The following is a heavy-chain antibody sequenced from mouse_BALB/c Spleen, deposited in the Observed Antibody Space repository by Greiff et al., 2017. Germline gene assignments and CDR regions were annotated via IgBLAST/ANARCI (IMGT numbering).Heavy chain of an antibody. Sequence: EVKLVESGGGLVQPGGSLRLSCATSGFTFTDYYMSWVRQPPGKALEWLGFIRNKANGYTTEYSASVKGRFTISRDNSQSILYLQMNTLRAEDSAKYYCARDITTVVAHYAMDYWGEGTSVTVSS. CDR3: ARDITTVVAHYAMDY. CDR1: GFTFTDYY. J-gene: IGHJ4*01. CDR2: IRNKANGYTT. D-gene: IGHD1-1*01. V-gene: IGHV7-3*02.